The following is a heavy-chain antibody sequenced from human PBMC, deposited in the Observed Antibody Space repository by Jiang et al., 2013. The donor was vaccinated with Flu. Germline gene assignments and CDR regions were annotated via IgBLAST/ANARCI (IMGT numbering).Heavy chain of an antibody. D-gene: IGHD1-14*01. Sequence: EWIGEIYHSGSTNYNPSLKSRVTISVDKSKNQFSLKLSSVTAADTAVYYCASGNNPYYYYMDVWGKGTTVTVSS. CDR3: ASGNNPYYYYMDV. J-gene: IGHJ6*03. V-gene: IGHV4-4*02. CDR2: IYHSGST.